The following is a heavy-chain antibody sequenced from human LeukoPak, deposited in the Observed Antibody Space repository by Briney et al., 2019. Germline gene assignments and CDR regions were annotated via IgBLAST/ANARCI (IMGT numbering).Heavy chain of an antibody. CDR2: ISSSSSSR. Sequence: GGSLRLSCTASGFTFGDYAMSWVRQAPGKGLEWVSSISSSSSSRYFAGSVRGRFSISRDNAKNSLYLQMNSLRAEDTAVYYCARGYYDSSGYYYLYYFDYWGQGTLVTVSS. CDR1: GFTFGDYA. D-gene: IGHD3-22*01. CDR3: ARGYYDSSGYYYLYYFDY. V-gene: IGHV3-21*01. J-gene: IGHJ4*02.